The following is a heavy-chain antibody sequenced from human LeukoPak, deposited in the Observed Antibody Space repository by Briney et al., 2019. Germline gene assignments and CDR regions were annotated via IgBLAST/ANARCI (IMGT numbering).Heavy chain of an antibody. D-gene: IGHD3-3*01. CDR2: IYYSGST. Sequence: SETLSLTCTVSGGSISSSSYYWGWIRQPPGKGLEWIGSIYYSGSTYYNPSLKSRVTISVDTSKNQFSLKLSSVTAADTAVYYCARVLDFWSGYPPPLNWYFDLWGRGTLVTVSS. V-gene: IGHV4-39*07. J-gene: IGHJ2*01. CDR3: ARVLDFWSGYPPPLNWYFDL. CDR1: GGSISSSSYY.